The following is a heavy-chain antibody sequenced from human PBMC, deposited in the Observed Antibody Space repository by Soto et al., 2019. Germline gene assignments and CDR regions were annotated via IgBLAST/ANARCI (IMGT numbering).Heavy chain of an antibody. Sequence: GGALRLSCSASGFTFSSYAMHWVRQAPGKGLEYVSSISSNGGSTYYADSVKGRFTISRYNSKNTMNLQMSSLTTEDTAVYYCVKDRWVDYWGQGTLVTVSS. J-gene: IGHJ4*02. CDR1: GFTFSSYA. V-gene: IGHV3-64D*06. D-gene: IGHD6-13*01. CDR2: ISSNGGST. CDR3: VKDRWVDY.